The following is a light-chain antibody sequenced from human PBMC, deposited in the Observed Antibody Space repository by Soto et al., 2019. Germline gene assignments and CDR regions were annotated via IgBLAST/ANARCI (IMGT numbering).Light chain of an antibody. CDR3: QSADKSGTYV. CDR1: ALPKQY. J-gene: IGLJ1*01. V-gene: IGLV3-25*03. CDR2: KNS. Sequence: SYELTQPPSVSVSPGQTARITCSGDALPKQYAYWYQQKPGQAPVLLIYKNSERPSGIPERFSGSSSGTTVTLTISGVQAEDEADYYCQSADKSGTYVFGTGTKLTVL.